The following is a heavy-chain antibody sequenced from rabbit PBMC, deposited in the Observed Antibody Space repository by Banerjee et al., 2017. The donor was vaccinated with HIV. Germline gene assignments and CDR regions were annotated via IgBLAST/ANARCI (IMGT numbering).Heavy chain of an antibody. J-gene: IGHJ3*01. CDR1: GFDLSSNA. D-gene: IGHD8-1*01. CDR2: IYAGKGSI. V-gene: IGHV1S47*01. CDR3: ARDLGYADSSYHSF. Sequence: QQQLEESGGGLVKPEGSLTLSCTASGFDLSSNAMCWVRQAPGKGLEWIGIIYAGKGSIDYANWVNGRFTISSDNAQNTVDLQMNSLTAADTATYFCARDLGYADSSYHSFWGQGTLVTVS.